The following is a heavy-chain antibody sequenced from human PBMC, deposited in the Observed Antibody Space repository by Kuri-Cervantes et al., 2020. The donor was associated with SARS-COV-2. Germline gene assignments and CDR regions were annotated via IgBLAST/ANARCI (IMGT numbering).Heavy chain of an antibody. V-gene: IGHV4-38-2*01. D-gene: IGHD6-19*01. J-gene: IGHJ6*02. CDR1: GYSISSGYY. CDR2: IYHSGST. CDR3: ARHTGNSSGWYLYYYGMDV. Sequence: SQTLSLTCAVSGYSISSGYYWGWIRQPPGKGLEWIGSIYHSGSTYYNPSLKSRVTISVDTSKNQFSLKLSSVTAADTAVYYCARHTGNSSGWYLYYYGMDVWGQGNTVPVAS.